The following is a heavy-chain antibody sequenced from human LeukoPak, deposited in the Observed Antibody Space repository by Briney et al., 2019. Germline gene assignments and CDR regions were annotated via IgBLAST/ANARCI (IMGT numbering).Heavy chain of an antibody. CDR3: ARHSTTWTPFDY. Sequence: SETLSLTCTVSGGSISSYYWSWIRQPPGKGLEWIGYIYYSGSTNYNPSLKSRVTISVDTSKNQFSLKLSSVTDADTAVYYCARHSTTWTPFDYWGQGTLVTVSS. V-gene: IGHV4-59*08. CDR2: IYYSGST. D-gene: IGHD2/OR15-2a*01. CDR1: GGSISSYY. J-gene: IGHJ4*02.